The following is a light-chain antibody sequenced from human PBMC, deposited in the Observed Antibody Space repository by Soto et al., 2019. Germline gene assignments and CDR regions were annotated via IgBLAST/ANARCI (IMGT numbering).Light chain of an antibody. J-gene: IGKJ1*01. Sequence: EIVLTHSPGTLSLYPWEIATLSCRASQSVSSSYLACYQQKPGQAPRLLIYGASSRATGIPDRFSGSGSGTDFTLTISRLEPEDFAVYFCQQYRSSPTTFGQGTKVDIK. CDR2: GAS. V-gene: IGKV3-20*01. CDR1: QSVSSSY. CDR3: QQYRSSPTT.